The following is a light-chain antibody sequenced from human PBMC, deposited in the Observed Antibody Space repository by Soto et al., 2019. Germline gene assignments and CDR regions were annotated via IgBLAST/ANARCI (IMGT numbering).Light chain of an antibody. CDR1: QTVSNAY. CDR3: QQYGALPPT. J-gene: IGKJ4*01. Sequence: EIVLTQFPGALSLSQGERVTLSCRASQTVSNAYLAWYQQKSGQAPKFLIYGASNRATGIPDRFSGSGSGTDFTLTISRLEPEDFAVYYCQQYGALPPTFGGGTKVEIK. V-gene: IGKV3-20*01. CDR2: GAS.